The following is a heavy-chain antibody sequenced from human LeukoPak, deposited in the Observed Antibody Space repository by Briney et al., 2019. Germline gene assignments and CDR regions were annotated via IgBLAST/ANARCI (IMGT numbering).Heavy chain of an antibody. D-gene: IGHD2-15*01. Sequence: PSETLSLTCTVSGGSISSYYWSWIRQPPGKGLEWTGYIYYSGSTNYNPSLKSRVTISVDTSKNQFSLKLSSVTAADTAVYYCARGEGYCSGGSCYNWFDPWGQGTLVTVSS. J-gene: IGHJ5*02. CDR1: GGSISSYY. CDR3: ARGEGYCSGGSCYNWFDP. V-gene: IGHV4-59*01. CDR2: IYYSGST.